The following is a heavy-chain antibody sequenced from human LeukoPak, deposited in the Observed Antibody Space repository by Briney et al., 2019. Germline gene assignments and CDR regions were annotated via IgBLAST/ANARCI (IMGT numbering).Heavy chain of an antibody. CDR3: ARNYRIAAAGTVGYDY. CDR2: ISAYNGNT. Sequence: ASVKVSCKASGYTFTSYGISWVRQAPGQGLEWMGWISAYNGNTNYAQKLQGRVTMTTDTSTSTAYMELRSLRSDDTAVYYCARNYRIAAAGTVGYDYWGQGTLVTVSS. CDR1: GYTFTSYG. V-gene: IGHV1-18*01. J-gene: IGHJ4*02. D-gene: IGHD6-13*01.